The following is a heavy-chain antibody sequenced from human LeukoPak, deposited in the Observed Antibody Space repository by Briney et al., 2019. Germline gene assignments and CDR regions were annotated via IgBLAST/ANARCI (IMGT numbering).Heavy chain of an antibody. D-gene: IGHD4-23*01. CDR2: INKDGSDK. CDR3: ARDAGYGGNSDY. V-gene: IGHV3-7*01. CDR1: GFTFNMYW. J-gene: IGHJ4*02. Sequence: GGSLRLSCAASGFTFNMYWMTWVRQAPGKGLESVAYINKDGSDKYYVDFVKGRFTVSRDNAKNSLYLQMNSLRAEDTAVYYCARDAGYGGNSDYWGQGTLVTVSS.